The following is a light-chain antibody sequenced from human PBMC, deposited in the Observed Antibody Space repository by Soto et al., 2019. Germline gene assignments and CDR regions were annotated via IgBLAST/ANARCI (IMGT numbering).Light chain of an antibody. CDR1: TSDFVNYNY. Sequence: QSALTQPASLSGSPGQSVTISCSGNTSDFVNYNYVSWYQHHPGKAPQLILFEVRKRPSGVSSRFSGSKSGNTASLIISGLQAEDEAYYYCSSYTVSTDVVFGGGTKLTVL. CDR3: SSYTVSTDVV. J-gene: IGLJ2*01. V-gene: IGLV2-14*01. CDR2: EVR.